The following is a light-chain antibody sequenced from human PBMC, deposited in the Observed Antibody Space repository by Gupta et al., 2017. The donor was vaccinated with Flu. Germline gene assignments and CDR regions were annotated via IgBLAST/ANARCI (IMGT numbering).Light chain of an antibody. Sequence: QSVLTQPPSASGTPGQMVTISCSGSSSNIGSNTVNWYQQLPGTAPKLLTFSNNQRPSGGPDRFSGSKSGTSASLAISGLQAEEEADYYCAAWDDSLNGHWVFGGGTKLTDL. CDR3: AAWDDSLNGHWV. J-gene: IGLJ3*02. CDR1: SSNIGSNT. V-gene: IGLV1-44*01. CDR2: SNN.